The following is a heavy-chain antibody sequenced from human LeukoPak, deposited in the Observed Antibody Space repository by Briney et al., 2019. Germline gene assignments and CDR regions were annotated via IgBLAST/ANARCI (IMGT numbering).Heavy chain of an antibody. CDR2: IYYSGST. Sequence: SETLSLTCAVYGGSFSGYYWSWIRQPPGKGLEWIGYIYYSGSTNYNPSLKSRVTISVDTSKNQFSLKLSSVTAADTAVYYCARGLEQLVPADSGWFDPWGQGTLVTVSS. V-gene: IGHV4-59*01. D-gene: IGHD6-13*01. J-gene: IGHJ5*02. CDR3: ARGLEQLVPADSGWFDP. CDR1: GGSFSGYY.